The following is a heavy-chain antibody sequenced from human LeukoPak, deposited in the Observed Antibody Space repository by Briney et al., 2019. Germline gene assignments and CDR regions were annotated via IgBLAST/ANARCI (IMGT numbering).Heavy chain of an antibody. CDR1: GFTFSSYA. CDR2: IKHDGSEK. Sequence: GALRLSCAASGFTFSSYAMSWVRQAPGKGLEWVANIKHDGSEKYYVDSVRGRVTISRDNAKNSLYLQMNTLRAEDTAVYFCARHNYYHFDYWGQGTLVTASS. CDR3: ARHNYYHFDY. J-gene: IGHJ4*02. D-gene: IGHD1-1*01. V-gene: IGHV3-7*01.